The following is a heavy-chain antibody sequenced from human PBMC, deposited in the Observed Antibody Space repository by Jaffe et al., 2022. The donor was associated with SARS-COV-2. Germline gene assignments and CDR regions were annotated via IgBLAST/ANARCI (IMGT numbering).Heavy chain of an antibody. CDR1: GFTFDDYA. Sequence: EVQLVESGGGLVQPGRSLRLSCAASGFTFDDYAMHWVRQAPGKGLEWVSGISWNSGSIGYADSVKGRFTISRDNAKNSLYLQMNSLRAEDTALYYCAKDHGDYAYWYFDLWGRGTLVTVSS. D-gene: IGHD4-17*01. CDR2: ISWNSGSI. V-gene: IGHV3-9*01. J-gene: IGHJ2*01. CDR3: AKDHGDYAYWYFDL.